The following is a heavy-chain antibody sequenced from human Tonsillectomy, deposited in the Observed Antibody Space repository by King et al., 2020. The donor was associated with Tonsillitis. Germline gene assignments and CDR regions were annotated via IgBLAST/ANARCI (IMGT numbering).Heavy chain of an antibody. CDR1: GFTFSSYA. Sequence: VQLVESGGGVVQPGRSLRLSCAASGFTFSSYAMHWVRQAPGKGLEWVAVISYDGSNKYYADSVKGRFTISRDNSKNTLYLQMNSLRAEDTAVYYCARGAYWIAGPPDYWGQGTLVTVSS. J-gene: IGHJ4*02. CDR3: ARGAYWIAGPPDY. CDR2: ISYDGSNK. D-gene: IGHD2-21*01. V-gene: IGHV3-30*04.